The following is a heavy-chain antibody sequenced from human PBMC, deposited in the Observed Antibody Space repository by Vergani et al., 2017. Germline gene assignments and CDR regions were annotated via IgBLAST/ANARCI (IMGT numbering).Heavy chain of an antibody. CDR3: ARGAKFEGVIYYYYYMDV. J-gene: IGHJ6*03. V-gene: IGHV4-38-2*01. D-gene: IGHD1-26*01. Sequence: QVQLQESGPGLVKPSETLSLTCAVSGYSISSGYYWGWIRQPPGKGLEWIGSIYHSGSTYYNPSLKSRVTISVDTSKNQFSLKLSSVTAADTAVYYCARGAKFEGVIYYYYYMDVWGKGP. CDR1: GYSISSGYY. CDR2: IYHSGST.